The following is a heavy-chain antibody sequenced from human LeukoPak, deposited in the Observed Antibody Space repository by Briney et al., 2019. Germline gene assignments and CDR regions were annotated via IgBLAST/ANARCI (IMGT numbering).Heavy chain of an antibody. CDR3: ARVTSDWLLGYSYYYMDV. CDR2: IYSGGGT. D-gene: IGHD3-9*01. V-gene: IGHV3-53*01. Sequence: ETLSLTCTVSGGSISSNYMSWVRQAPGKGLEWVSVIYSGGGTYYADSVKGRFTVSRDNSKNTFYLQMNSLRAEDTAVYYCARVTSDWLLGYSYYYMDVWGKGTTVTITS. J-gene: IGHJ6*03. CDR1: GGSISSNY.